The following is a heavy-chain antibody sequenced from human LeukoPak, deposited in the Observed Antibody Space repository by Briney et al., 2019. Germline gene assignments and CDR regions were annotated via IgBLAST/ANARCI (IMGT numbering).Heavy chain of an antibody. CDR2: ISSSGGST. V-gene: IGHV3-23*01. J-gene: IGHJ4*02. CDR3: AKADRGWGVITKD. CDR1: GFSFSSYA. D-gene: IGHD3-10*01. Sequence: GGSLRLSCAASGFSFSSYAMSWVRQAPGKGLEWVSAISSSGGSTYYADSVKGRFTISRDNSKKTLYLQMNSLRAEDTAVYYCAKADRGWGVITKDWGQGTLVTVSP.